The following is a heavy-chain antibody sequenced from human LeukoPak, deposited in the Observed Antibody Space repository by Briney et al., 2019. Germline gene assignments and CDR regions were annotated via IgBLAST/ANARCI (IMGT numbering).Heavy chain of an antibody. CDR3: MRGGTDDY. D-gene: IGHD3-16*01. J-gene: IGHJ4*02. V-gene: IGHV3-9*01. CDR1: GFTFDDYA. CDR2: ISWNSGSI. Sequence: PGGSLRLSCAASGFTFDDYAMHWVRQAPGKGLEWVSGISWNSGSIGYADSVKGRFTISRDNSENTLYLQLNSLRAEDTAVYYCMRGGTDDYWGQGTLVTVSS.